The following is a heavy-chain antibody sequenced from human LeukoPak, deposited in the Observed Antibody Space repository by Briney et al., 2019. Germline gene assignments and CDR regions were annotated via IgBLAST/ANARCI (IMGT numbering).Heavy chain of an antibody. V-gene: IGHV3-23*01. CDR3: AKDRAGRLYYFDY. CDR2: ISCSGGST. Sequence: GGSLRLSCAASGFTFSSYSMSWVRQAPGKGLEWVSGISCSGGSTYYADSVKGRFTISRDNSKNTLYLQMNSLRAEDTAVYYCAKDRAGRLYYFDYWGQGTLVTVSS. D-gene: IGHD6-25*01. CDR1: GFTFSSYS. J-gene: IGHJ4*02.